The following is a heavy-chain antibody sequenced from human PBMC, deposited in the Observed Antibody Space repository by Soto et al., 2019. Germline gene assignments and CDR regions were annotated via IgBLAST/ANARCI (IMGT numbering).Heavy chain of an antibody. J-gene: IGHJ6*02. D-gene: IGHD3-10*01. CDR2: INHSGST. CDR1: GGSFSGYY. V-gene: IGHV4-34*01. Sequence: SETLSLTCAVYGGSFSGYYWSWIRQPPGKGLEWIGEINHSGSTNYNPSLKSRVTISVDTSKNQFSLKLSSVTAADTAVYYCARMGLRTMVRGVDYYGMDVWGQGTTVTVSS. CDR3: ARMGLRTMVRGVDYYGMDV.